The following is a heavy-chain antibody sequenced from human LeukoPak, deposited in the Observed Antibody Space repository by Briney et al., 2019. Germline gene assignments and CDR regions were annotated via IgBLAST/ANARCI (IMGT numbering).Heavy chain of an antibody. Sequence: GRSLRLSCAASGFTFSSYGMHWVRQAPGKGLEWVAFIRYDGSNKYSADSVKGRFTISRDNSKNTLYLQMNSLRAEDTAVYYCAKDSYYYDSSGSFDYWGQGTLVTVSS. V-gene: IGHV3-30*02. D-gene: IGHD3-22*01. CDR2: IRYDGSNK. J-gene: IGHJ4*02. CDR3: AKDSYYYDSSGSFDY. CDR1: GFTFSSYG.